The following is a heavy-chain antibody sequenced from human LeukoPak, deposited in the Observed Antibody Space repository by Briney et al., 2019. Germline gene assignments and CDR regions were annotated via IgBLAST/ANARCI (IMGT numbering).Heavy chain of an antibody. J-gene: IGHJ4*02. CDR2: ISYDGSNK. D-gene: IGHD3-22*01. CDR3: AREKEGDYYDSSGYPFYYFDY. CDR1: GFTFSSYA. V-gene: IGHV3-30-3*01. Sequence: GGSLRLSCAASGFTFSSYAMHWVRQAPGKGLEWVAVISYDGSNKYYADSVKGRFTISRDNSKNTLYLQMNSLRAEDTAVYYCAREKEGDYYDSSGYPFYYFDYWGQGTLVTVSS.